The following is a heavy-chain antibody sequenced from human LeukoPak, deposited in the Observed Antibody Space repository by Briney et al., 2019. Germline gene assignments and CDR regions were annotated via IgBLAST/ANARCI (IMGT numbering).Heavy chain of an antibody. CDR2: LSGSGFILP. CDR3: AKDTTPYSGNTFYFDY. V-gene: IGHV3-23*01. CDR1: GFTFSTYA. Sequence: PGGSLRLSRAASGFTFSTYAISWLRQAPGKGLEWVSGLSGSGFILPYYADSVKGRFTISRDNSKSTLYLQMNSLRADDTAVYFCAKDTTPYSGNTFYFDYWGQGTLVTVSS. D-gene: IGHD1-7*01. J-gene: IGHJ4*02.